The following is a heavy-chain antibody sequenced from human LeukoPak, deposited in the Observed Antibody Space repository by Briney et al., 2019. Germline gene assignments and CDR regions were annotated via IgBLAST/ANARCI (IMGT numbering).Heavy chain of an antibody. D-gene: IGHD5-24*01. Sequence: GGSLRLSCEASGSTLSNYLITWVRQAPGKGLEWVANIKPDGREKYYMPSVKGRFTISRDSAENSFYLQVNSLRAEDTAVYYCATMASNVFEYWGQGTLVTVSS. CDR2: IKPDGREK. V-gene: IGHV3-7*03. J-gene: IGHJ4*02. CDR3: ATMASNVFEY. CDR1: GSTLSNYL.